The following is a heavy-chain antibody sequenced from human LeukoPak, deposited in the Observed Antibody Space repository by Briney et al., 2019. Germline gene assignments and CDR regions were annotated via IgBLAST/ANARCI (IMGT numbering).Heavy chain of an antibody. D-gene: IGHD2-21*01. Sequence: GGPLRLSCAASGFTFSSYEMNWVRQAPGKGLEWVSYISSSGSTIYYADSVKGRFTISRDNSKNSLYLQMNSLRADDTAVYYCVKIAPDLPWGQGTLVTVS. CDR2: ISSSGSTI. J-gene: IGHJ5*02. CDR1: GFTFSSYE. V-gene: IGHV3-48*03. CDR3: VKIAPDLP.